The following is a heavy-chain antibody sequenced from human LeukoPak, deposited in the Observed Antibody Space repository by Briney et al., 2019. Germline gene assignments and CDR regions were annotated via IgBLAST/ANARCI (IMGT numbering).Heavy chain of an antibody. V-gene: IGHV3-64*01. J-gene: IGHJ4*02. CDR3: ARAACSGGSCWYDY. CDR2: ISSNGGST. Sequence: PGGSLRLSCAASGFTFSSYAMHWVRQAPGKGLEYVSAISSNGGSTYYANSVKGRFTISRDNSKNTLYLQMGSLRAEDMAVYYCARAACSGGSCWYDYWGQGTLVTVSS. CDR1: GFTFSSYA. D-gene: IGHD2-15*01.